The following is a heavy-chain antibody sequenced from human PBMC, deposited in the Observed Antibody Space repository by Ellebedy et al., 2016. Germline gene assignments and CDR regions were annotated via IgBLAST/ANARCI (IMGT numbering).Heavy chain of an antibody. Sequence: GGSLRLSCAASGFTFSNYAMHWVRQAPGKGLEWVAVISYDGSNKYYPDSVKGRFTLSRDNSKSTLFLQMNSLRVEDTAVYYCARGLISSGWYKVYYYYVMDVWGQGTTVTVSS. CDR1: GFTFSNYA. J-gene: IGHJ6*02. V-gene: IGHV3-30-3*01. CDR2: ISYDGSNK. D-gene: IGHD6-19*01. CDR3: ARGLISSGWYKVYYYYVMDV.